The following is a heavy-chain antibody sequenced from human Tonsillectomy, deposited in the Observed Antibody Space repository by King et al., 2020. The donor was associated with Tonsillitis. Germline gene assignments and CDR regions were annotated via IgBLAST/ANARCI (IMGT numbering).Heavy chain of an antibody. CDR1: GGSISNYY. V-gene: IGHV4-59*08. J-gene: IGHJ6*03. D-gene: IGHD6-6*01. Sequence: QLQESGPGLVKPSETLSLTCTVSGGSISNYYWSWIRQPPGKGLEWIGYIYYSGSANYNPSLKSRVTISVDTSKNQLSLKLSSVTAADTAVYSCAGGGRSSSSPYYYYYYYLDVWGKGTTVTVSS. CDR3: AGGGRSSSSPYYYYYYYLDV. CDR2: IYYSGSA.